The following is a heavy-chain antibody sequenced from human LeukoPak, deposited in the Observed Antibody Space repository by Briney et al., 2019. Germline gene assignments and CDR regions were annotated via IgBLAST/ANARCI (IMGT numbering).Heavy chain of an antibody. V-gene: IGHV4-38-2*02. CDR3: ARGLGYCSSTSCKAWLRYHPPLDY. D-gene: IGHD2-2*01. Sequence: SETLSLTGTVSGFSISSGYYWGWIRQPPGKGLEWIGSIYHRGSTYYNPSLKSRVTISVDTSKNQFSLKLRSVTAADTAVYYCARGLGYCSSTSCKAWLRYHPPLDYWGQGTLVTVSS. J-gene: IGHJ4*02. CDR2: IYHRGST. CDR1: GFSISSGYY.